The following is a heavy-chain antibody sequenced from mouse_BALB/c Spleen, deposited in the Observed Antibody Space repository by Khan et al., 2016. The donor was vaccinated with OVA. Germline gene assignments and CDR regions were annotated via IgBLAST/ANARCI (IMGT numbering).Heavy chain of an antibody. CDR2: INPSSAYT. J-gene: IGHJ4*01. Sequence: QMQLEESGAELARPGASVKMSCKASGYTFTSYTMHWVKQRPGQGLEWIGYINPSSAYTNYNQKFKDKATLTADKSSSTAYMQLSSLTSEDSAVYYCARIYYDYDGYYAMDYWGQGTSVTVSS. V-gene: IGHV1-4*01. CDR3: ARIYYDYDGYYAMDY. CDR1: GYTFTSYT. D-gene: IGHD2-4*01.